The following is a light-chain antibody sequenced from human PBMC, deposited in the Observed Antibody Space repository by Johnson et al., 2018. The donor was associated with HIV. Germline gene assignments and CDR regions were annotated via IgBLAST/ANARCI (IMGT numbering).Light chain of an antibody. V-gene: IGLV1-51*01. CDR3: GTWDSSLSAGKV. J-gene: IGLJ1*01. CDR1: SSNIENNY. CDR2: DNT. Sequence: QAVLTQPPSVSVAPGQRVTISCSGNSSNIENNYVSWYQQFPERAPKLLIYDNTKRPSGIPDRFSGSKSDTSATLAITGLQTGDEADYYCGTWDSSLSAGKVFGTGTKVTVL.